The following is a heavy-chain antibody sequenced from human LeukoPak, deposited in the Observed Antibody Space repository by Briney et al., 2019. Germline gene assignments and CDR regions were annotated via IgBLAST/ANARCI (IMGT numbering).Heavy chain of an antibody. V-gene: IGHV4-28*06. Sequence: SETLSLTCAVSGYSISGTNWWGWIRQPPGKGLEWIGYIYYTGNNNYNPSLKSRVTMSVDTSKNQFSLNLSSVTALVTAVYYCARIFLGYSTGWYFDYWGQGTLVTVSS. CDR1: GYSISGTNW. D-gene: IGHD6-19*01. CDR2: IYYTGNN. J-gene: IGHJ4*02. CDR3: ARIFLGYSTGWYFDY.